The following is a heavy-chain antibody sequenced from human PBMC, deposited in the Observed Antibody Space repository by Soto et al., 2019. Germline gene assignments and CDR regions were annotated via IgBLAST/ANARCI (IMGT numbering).Heavy chain of an antibody. CDR1: GYTFTSYG. Sequence: GASVKVSCKASGYTFTSYGISLVRQAPVQVLELIVWIIAYNFNTNYSQKLQGRFTITTYTSTITSYIELMILISDDTAVYYCARLDRGCFDYWGQGTLVTVSS. D-gene: IGHD3-10*01. J-gene: IGHJ4*02. CDR3: ARLDRGCFDY. CDR2: IIAYNFNT. V-gene: IGHV1-18*01.